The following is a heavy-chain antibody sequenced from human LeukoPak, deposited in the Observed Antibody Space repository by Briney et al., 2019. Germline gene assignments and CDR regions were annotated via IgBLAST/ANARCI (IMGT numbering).Heavy chain of an antibody. D-gene: IGHD3-22*01. Sequence: ASVKVSCKVSGYTFTSYGISWVRQAPGQGLEWMGWISAYNGNTNYAQKLQGRVTMTTDTSTSTAYMELRRLRSDDTAVYYCARSHYDSSGYYYDYWGQGTLVTVSS. V-gene: IGHV1-18*01. J-gene: IGHJ4*02. CDR2: ISAYNGNT. CDR3: ARSHYDSSGYYYDY. CDR1: GYTFTSYG.